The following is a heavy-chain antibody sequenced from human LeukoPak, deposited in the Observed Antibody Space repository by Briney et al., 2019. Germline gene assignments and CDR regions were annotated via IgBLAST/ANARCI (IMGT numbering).Heavy chain of an antibody. CDR1: GFTFSSYS. D-gene: IGHD5-18*01. J-gene: IGHJ4*02. CDR3: ARGRGTAMVPDY. CDR2: ISSSSSYI. V-gene: IGHV3-21*01. Sequence: PGGSLRLSCAASGFTFSSYSMNWVRQAPGKGLEWVSSISSSSSYIYYADSVKGRFTISRDNAKNSLYLQMNSLRAEDTAVYYCARGRGTAMVPDYWGQGTLVTVPS.